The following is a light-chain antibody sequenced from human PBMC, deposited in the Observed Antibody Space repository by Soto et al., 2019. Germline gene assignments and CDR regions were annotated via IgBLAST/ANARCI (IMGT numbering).Light chain of an antibody. CDR2: GAS. V-gene: IGKV3-15*01. CDR1: QSVSSN. J-gene: IGKJ1*01. Sequence: EIVLTQSPATLSVSPGERATLSCRASQSVSSNLAWYQQKPGQAPRLLIYGASTRATGIPARFSGSGSGTEFTLTISSLQSEDFAVYYCQQYNNWPRMWTFAQGTRV. CDR3: QQYNNWPRMWT.